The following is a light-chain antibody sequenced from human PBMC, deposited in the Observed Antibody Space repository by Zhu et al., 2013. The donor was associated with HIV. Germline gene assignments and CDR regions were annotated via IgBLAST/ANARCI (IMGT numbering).Light chain of an antibody. CDR3: QQTYNTPWT. Sequence: DIQMTQSPSSLSASVGGRVTITCRASQSISTYVNWYQQRPGHPPKLLIYRTSTLQTGVPSTFRGSGSGTDFTLTVTSLQREDFATYYCQQTYNTPWTFGQGTTVEIK. CDR1: QSISTY. CDR2: RTS. J-gene: IGKJ1*01. V-gene: IGKV1-39*01.